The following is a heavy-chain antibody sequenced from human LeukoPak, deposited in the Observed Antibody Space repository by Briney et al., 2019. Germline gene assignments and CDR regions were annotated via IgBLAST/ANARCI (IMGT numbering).Heavy chain of an antibody. CDR2: IRSGSYTI. J-gene: IGHJ4*02. CDR3: VRDLGGRSGH. V-gene: IGHV3-48*01. D-gene: IGHD1-26*01. CDR1: GFAFSSYS. Sequence: GGSLRLSCAASGFAFSSYSMNWVRQAPGKGLEWVSYIRSGSYTIYYADSVKGRFTISRDNAKNSLYLQMNSLRAEDTAVYYCVRDLGGRSGHWGQGTLVTVSS.